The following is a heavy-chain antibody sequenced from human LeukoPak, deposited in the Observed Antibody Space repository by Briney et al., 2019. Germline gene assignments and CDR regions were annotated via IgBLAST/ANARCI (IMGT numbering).Heavy chain of an antibody. Sequence: GGSLRLSCAASGFTFSSYAMSWVRQAPGKGLEWVSAISGSGGSTYCADSVKGRFTISRDNSKNTLCLQMNSLRAEDTAVYYCAKDLSARRGPVAGIRSAFDIWGQGTMVTVSS. J-gene: IGHJ3*02. D-gene: IGHD6-19*01. CDR3: AKDLSARRGPVAGIRSAFDI. CDR2: ISGSGGST. V-gene: IGHV3-23*01. CDR1: GFTFSSYA.